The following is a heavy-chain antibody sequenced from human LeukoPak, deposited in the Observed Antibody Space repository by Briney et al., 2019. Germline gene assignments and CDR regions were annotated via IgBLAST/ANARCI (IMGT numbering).Heavy chain of an antibody. CDR3: ARDNDFWSGYYSFDF. D-gene: IGHD3-3*01. CDR1: GDSINSAAYY. CDR2: IYYSGST. Sequence: SETLSLTCTVSGDSINSAAYYWSWIRQHPGKGLEWVGYIYYSGSTTYNPSLQSRVTISIDTSKNQFSLKLSSVTAADTAVYYCARDNDFWSGYYSFDFWGRGTLVTVSS. J-gene: IGHJ4*02. V-gene: IGHV4-31*03.